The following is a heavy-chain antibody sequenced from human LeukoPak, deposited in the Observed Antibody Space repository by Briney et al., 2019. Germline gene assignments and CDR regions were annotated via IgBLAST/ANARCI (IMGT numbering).Heavy chain of an antibody. V-gene: IGHV1-18*01. Sequence: GASVKVSCKASGYTFTSHGISWVRQAPGQGLEWMGWISAYNSNTNYAQKLQGRVTMTTDTSTSTAYMELRSLRSDDTAVYYCARHPITMIILPGDYWGQGTLVTVSS. D-gene: IGHD3-22*01. CDR3: ARHPITMIILPGDY. CDR1: GYTFTSHG. J-gene: IGHJ4*02. CDR2: ISAYNSNT.